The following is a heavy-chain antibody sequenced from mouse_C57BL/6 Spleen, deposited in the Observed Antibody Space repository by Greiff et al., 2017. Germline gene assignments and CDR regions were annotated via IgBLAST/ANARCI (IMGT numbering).Heavy chain of an antibody. Sequence: QVQLKQPGAELVRPGSSVKLSCKASGYTFTSYWMHWVKQRPIQGLEWIGNIDPSDSETHYNQKFKDKATLTVDKSSSTAYMQLSSLTSEDSAVYYCARRGAYDYDPFAYWGQGTLVTVSA. J-gene: IGHJ3*01. CDR1: GYTFTSYW. V-gene: IGHV1-52*01. CDR2: IDPSDSET. CDR3: ARRGAYDYDPFAY. D-gene: IGHD2-4*01.